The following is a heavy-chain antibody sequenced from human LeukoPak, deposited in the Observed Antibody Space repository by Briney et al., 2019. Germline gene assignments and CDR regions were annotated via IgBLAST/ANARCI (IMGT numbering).Heavy chain of an antibody. J-gene: IGHJ6*03. CDR3: ARSPSYCTNGVCYELLSHYYYYMDV. CDR2: ISSSSSYI. Sequence: SGGSLRLSCAASGFTFSSYSMNWVRQAPGKGLEWVSSISSSSSYIYYADSVKGRFTISRDNAKNSLYLQMNSLRAEDTAVYYCARSPSYCTNGVCYELLSHYYYYMDVWGKGTTVTVSS. D-gene: IGHD2-8*01. CDR1: GFTFSSYS. V-gene: IGHV3-21*01.